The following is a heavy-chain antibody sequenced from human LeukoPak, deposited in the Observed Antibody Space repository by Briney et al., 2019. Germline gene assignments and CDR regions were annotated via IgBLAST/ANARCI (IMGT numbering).Heavy chain of an antibody. V-gene: IGHV4-38-2*02. CDR3: ATDYGSGTMRYFDY. CDR2: IYHSGST. Sequence: PSETLSLTCTVSGYSISSGYYWGWIRQPPGKGLEWIGSIYHSGSTYYSPSLKSRVTISVDTSKNQFSLKLSSVTAADTAVYYCATDYGSGTMRYFDYWGQGTLVTVSS. J-gene: IGHJ4*02. CDR1: GYSISSGYY. D-gene: IGHD3-10*01.